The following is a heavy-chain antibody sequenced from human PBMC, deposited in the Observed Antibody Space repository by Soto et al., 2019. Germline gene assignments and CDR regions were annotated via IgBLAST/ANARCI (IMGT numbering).Heavy chain of an antibody. D-gene: IGHD3-9*01. CDR1: GGSISSSSYY. Sequence: QLQLQESGPGLVKPSETLSLTCTVSGGSISSSSYYWGWIRQPPGKGLEWIGSIYYSGSTYYNPSLKSRVTISVDTSKNQFSLKLSSVTAADTAVYYCARSARGYFDWLFPFDYWGQGTLVTVSS. J-gene: IGHJ4*02. CDR2: IYYSGST. CDR3: ARSARGYFDWLFPFDY. V-gene: IGHV4-39*01.